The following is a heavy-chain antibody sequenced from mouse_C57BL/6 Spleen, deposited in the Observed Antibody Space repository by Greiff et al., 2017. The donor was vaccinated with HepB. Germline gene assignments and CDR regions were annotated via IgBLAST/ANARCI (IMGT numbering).Heavy chain of an antibody. CDR3: TRKGFITTVVATYYFDY. D-gene: IGHD1-1*01. CDR1: GYTFTDYE. J-gene: IGHJ2*01. V-gene: IGHV1-15*01. Sequence: QVQLQQSGAELVRPGASVTLSCKASGYTFTDYEMHWVKQTPVHGLEWIGAIDPETGGTAYNQKFKGKAILTADKSSSTAYMELRSLTSEDSAVYYCTRKGFITTVVATYYFDYWGQGTTLTVSS. CDR2: IDPETGGT.